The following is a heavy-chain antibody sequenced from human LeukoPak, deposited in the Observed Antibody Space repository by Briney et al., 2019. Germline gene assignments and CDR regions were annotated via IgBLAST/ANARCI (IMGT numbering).Heavy chain of an antibody. V-gene: IGHV4-39*01. J-gene: IGHJ4*01. CDR2: VYYSGVT. CDR1: GASVYSGDYY. Sequence: SETLPLTCSVAGASVYSGDYYWAWIRQPPGQRLEYIGAVYYSGVTFDNPSLSGRITMSVDTSKNQFSLNLASVTATDTAIYYCARRGVFGSDNYFEYWGQGILVIVSS. D-gene: IGHD3-10*01. CDR3: ARRGVFGSDNYFEY.